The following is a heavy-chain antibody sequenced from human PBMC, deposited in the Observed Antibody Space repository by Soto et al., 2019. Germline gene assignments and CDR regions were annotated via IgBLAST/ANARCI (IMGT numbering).Heavy chain of an antibody. Sequence: GGSLRLSCAASGFTFSSYSMNWVRQAPGEGLEWVSSIISSGSYIYYADSVKGRFTITRDNAKNSLYLQMNSLRAEDTAVYYCARDRTQTYWFDPWGQGTLVTVSS. D-gene: IGHD1-7*01. CDR2: IISSGSYI. V-gene: IGHV3-21*01. CDR3: ARDRTQTYWFDP. CDR1: GFTFSSYS. J-gene: IGHJ5*02.